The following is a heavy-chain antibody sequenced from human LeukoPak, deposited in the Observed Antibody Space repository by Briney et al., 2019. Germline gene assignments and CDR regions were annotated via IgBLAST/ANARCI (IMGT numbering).Heavy chain of an antibody. CDR2: ISAYNGNT. CDR3: ARDFPNYDSSGYYYVAFDI. Sequence: ASVKVSCKASGYTFTSYGISWVRQAPGQGLEWMGWISAYNGNTNYAQKLQGRVTVTTDTSTSTAYMELRSLRSDDTAVYYCARDFPNYDSSGYYYVAFDIWGQGTMVTVSS. J-gene: IGHJ3*02. V-gene: IGHV1-18*01. D-gene: IGHD3-22*01. CDR1: GYTFTSYG.